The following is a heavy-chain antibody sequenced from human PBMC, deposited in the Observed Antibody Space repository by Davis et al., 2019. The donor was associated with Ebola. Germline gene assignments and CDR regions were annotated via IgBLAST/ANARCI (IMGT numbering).Heavy chain of an antibody. CDR2: VKQDGSDT. J-gene: IGHJ6*02. D-gene: IGHD3-10*01. CDR1: GLTFTHYW. CDR3: AGYGSTGSMDV. V-gene: IGHV3-7*01. Sequence: GESLKISCVVSGLTFTHYWMNWVRQAPGKGLEWVANVKQDGSDTYYVDSVKGRFTISRDNSKNTLYLQMNSLRAEDTAVYYCAGYGSTGSMDVWGQGTTVTVSS.